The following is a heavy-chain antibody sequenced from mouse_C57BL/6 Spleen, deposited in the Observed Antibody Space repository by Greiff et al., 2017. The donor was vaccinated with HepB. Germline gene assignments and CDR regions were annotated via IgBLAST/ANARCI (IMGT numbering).Heavy chain of an antibody. D-gene: IGHD1-1*01. CDR3: ARSLYYYGSSYGAMDY. CDR2: IRNKANGYTT. CDR1: GFTFTDYY. Sequence: EVQGVESGGGLVQPGGSLSLSCAASGFTFTDYYMSWVRQPPGKALEWLGFIRNKANGYTTEYSASVKGRFTISRDNSQSILYLQMNALRAEDSATYYCARSLYYYGSSYGAMDYWGQGTSVTVSS. V-gene: IGHV7-3*01. J-gene: IGHJ4*01.